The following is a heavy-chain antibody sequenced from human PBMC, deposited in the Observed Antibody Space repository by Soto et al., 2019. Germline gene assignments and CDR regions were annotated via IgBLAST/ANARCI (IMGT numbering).Heavy chain of an antibody. CDR3: ARYSGSYWHYLDF. CDR2: IYPGDSDT. V-gene: IGHV5-51*01. J-gene: IGHJ4*02. D-gene: IGHD1-26*01. CDR1: VYSYSSPW. Sequence: PVESLTNYCRGSVYSYSSPWVSWFRQMPEKGLEWIGTIYPGDSDTKYSSAFRGHVTISADTSVSTAYLQWRSLEATDSAIYYCARYSGSYWHYLDFWGQGTLVTVSS.